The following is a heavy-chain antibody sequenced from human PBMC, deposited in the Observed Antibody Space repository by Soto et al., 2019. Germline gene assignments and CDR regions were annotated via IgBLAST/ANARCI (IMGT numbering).Heavy chain of an antibody. J-gene: IGHJ4*02. V-gene: IGHV1-69*01. D-gene: IGHD2-15*01. Sequence: QVHLVQSGAEVTKPGSSVTVSCKTSGDTFSTYGFDWVRQAPGQSLEWMGGIIPIFDKANYAEEFQGRLTISADASTSTVYMQLSSLRSEDTAMYYCAKATRGQCIGAHCYAFDFWGQGILVTVS. CDR2: IIPIFDKA. CDR3: AKATRGQCIGAHCYAFDF. CDR1: GDTFSTYG.